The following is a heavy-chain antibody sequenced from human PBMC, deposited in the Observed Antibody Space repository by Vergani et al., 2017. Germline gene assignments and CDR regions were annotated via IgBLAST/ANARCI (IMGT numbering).Heavy chain of an antibody. D-gene: IGHD2-2*01. CDR2: ISAYNGNT. Sequence: QEQLVQSGSELKKPGASVKVSCKASGYSFNNYAIHWVRQAPGQGLEWMGWISAYNGNTNYALKLQGRVTMTTDTSTSTAYMELRSLRSDDTAVYYCARDPDIVVVPAAPYYYYYYGMDVWGQGTTVTVSS. CDR1: GYSFNNYA. V-gene: IGHV1-18*01. J-gene: IGHJ6*02. CDR3: ARDPDIVVVPAAPYYYYYYGMDV.